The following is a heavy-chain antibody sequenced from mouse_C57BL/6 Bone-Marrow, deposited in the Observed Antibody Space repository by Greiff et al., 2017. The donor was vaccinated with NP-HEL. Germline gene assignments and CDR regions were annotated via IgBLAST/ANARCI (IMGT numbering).Heavy chain of an antibody. D-gene: IGHD1-1*01. CDR2: IDPETGGT. Sequence: QVQLQQSGAELVRTGASVTLSCKASGYTFTDYEMHWVKQTPVHGLEWIGAIDPETGGTAYNQKFKGKAILTADKSSSTAYMELRSLTSADSAVYYCTSNSYYYGSTPFWGRGTLVTVSA. CDR1: GYTFTDYE. J-gene: IGHJ3*01. CDR3: TSNSYYYGSTPF. V-gene: IGHV1-15*01.